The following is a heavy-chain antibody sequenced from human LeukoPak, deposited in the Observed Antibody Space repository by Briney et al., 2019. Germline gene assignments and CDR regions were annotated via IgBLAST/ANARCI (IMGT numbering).Heavy chain of an antibody. J-gene: IGHJ4*02. Sequence: PSETLSLTCTVSGGSISSSSYYWGWIRQPPGKGLEWIGSIYYSGTAYYNPSLKSRVTISVDTSKNQFSLRLISVTAADTAVYYCARHGPTAFFDYWGQGTPVTVSS. V-gene: IGHV4-39*01. CDR1: GGSISSSSYY. CDR2: IYYSGTA. D-gene: IGHD2-21*02. CDR3: ARHGPTAFFDY.